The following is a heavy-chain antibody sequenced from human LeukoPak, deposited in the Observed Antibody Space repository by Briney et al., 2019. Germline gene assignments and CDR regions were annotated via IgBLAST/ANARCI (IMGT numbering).Heavy chain of an antibody. CDR3: ATGEYSSRDRVGLGAGFDP. V-gene: IGHV1-69*05. D-gene: IGHD6-13*01. CDR1: GGTFSSYA. J-gene: IGHJ5*02. CDR2: IIPIFGTA. Sequence: SVKVSCKASGGTFSSYAISWVRQAPGQGLEWMGGIIPIFGTANYAQKFQGRVTITTDESTSTAYMELSSLRSEDTAVYYCATGEYSSRDRVGLGAGFDPWGQGTLVTVSS.